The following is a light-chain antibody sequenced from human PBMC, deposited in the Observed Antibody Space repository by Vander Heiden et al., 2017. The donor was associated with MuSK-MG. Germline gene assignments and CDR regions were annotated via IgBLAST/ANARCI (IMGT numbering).Light chain of an antibody. CDR2: DVS. Sequence: SALTQPRSVSGSPGPSVTISCTGTSSDVGGYNYVSWYQQHPGKAPKLMIYDVSKRPSGVPDRFSGSKSGNTASLTISGLQAEDEADYYCCSYAGSYTFVVFGGGTKLTVL. J-gene: IGLJ2*01. CDR1: SSDVGGYNY. CDR3: CSYAGSYTFVV. V-gene: IGLV2-11*01.